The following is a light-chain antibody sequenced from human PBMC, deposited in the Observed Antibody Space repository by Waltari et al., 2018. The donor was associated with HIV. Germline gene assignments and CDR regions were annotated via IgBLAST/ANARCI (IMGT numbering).Light chain of an antibody. CDR3: QQYYTDPLT. Sequence: AIRMTQSPSSFSASTGDRVTITCRASQSLRNYLALYQLKPGKAPKILIYTAATWQSGVPSRFSGRGAGADFTLTSSGLQSVDFATYCCQQYYTDPLTLGGGTKVEI. CDR2: TAA. J-gene: IGKJ4*01. V-gene: IGKV1-8*01. CDR1: QSLRNY.